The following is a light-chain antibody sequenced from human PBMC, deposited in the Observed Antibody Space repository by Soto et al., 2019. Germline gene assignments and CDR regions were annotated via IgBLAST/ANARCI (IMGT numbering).Light chain of an antibody. Sequence: IVMTQSPATLSVSPGERATLSCRASQRVSSNVAWYQQKPGQAPRLLIYGASNRATGIPDRFSGSGSGTDFTLTISRLEPEDFAVYYCQQYGGSPFTFGPGTKVDI. J-gene: IGKJ3*01. CDR3: QQYGGSPFT. CDR2: GAS. CDR1: QRVSSN. V-gene: IGKV3-20*01.